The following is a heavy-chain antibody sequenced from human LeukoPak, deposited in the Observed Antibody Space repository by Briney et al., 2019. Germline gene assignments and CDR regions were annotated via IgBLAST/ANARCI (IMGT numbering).Heavy chain of an antibody. CDR1: GFTFDDYA. V-gene: IGHV3-43*02. CDR3: AKDRGSGRTLTGYWPRGYYYYYGMDV. CDR2: INGDGDST. J-gene: IGHJ6*02. Sequence: GGSLRLSCAASGFTFDDYAMHWVRQAPGKGLEWVSLINGDGDSTYYADSVKGRLTISRDDSKNSLYLQMNSLRTEDTALYYCAKDRGSGRTLTGYWPRGYYYYYGMDVWGQGTTVTVSS. D-gene: IGHD3-9*01.